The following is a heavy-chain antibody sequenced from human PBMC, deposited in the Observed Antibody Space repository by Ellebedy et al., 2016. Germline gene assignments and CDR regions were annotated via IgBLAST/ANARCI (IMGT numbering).Heavy chain of an antibody. V-gene: IGHV5-51*01. CDR3: ARGLLEGEPHGLAV. CDR2: IYPEDADT. J-gene: IGHJ6*02. D-gene: IGHD1-26*01. CDR1: GYTFTDYW. Sequence: GESLKISXEASGYTFTDYWIAWVRQRPGKGLEWMGIIYPEDADTKYSPSFEGQVTISADRTTRIASLQWRSLRDSDSAVYYCARGLLEGEPHGLAVWGQGTAVIVSS.